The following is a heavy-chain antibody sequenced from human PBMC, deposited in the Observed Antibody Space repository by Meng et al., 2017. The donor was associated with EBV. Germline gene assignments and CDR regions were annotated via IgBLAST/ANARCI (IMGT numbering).Heavy chain of an antibody. Sequence: QWQLQQAGAEVKKPGSSVKASCRISGGTFRSDAVSWVRQAPGQGLEWMGGLIPMSGAPHYAQKFQDRVTIIADESTSTHSMELNNLRFEDTAMYYCASESGRGFTPDYWGQGTLVTVSS. CDR2: LIPMSGAP. CDR3: ASESGRGFTPDY. CDR1: GGTFRSDA. D-gene: IGHD3-10*01. V-gene: IGHV1-69*01. J-gene: IGHJ4*02.